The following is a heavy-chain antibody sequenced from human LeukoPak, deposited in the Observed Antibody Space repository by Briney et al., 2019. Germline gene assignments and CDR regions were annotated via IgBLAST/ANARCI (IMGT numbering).Heavy chain of an antibody. CDR2: IRYDGSNK. J-gene: IGHJ4*02. CDR1: GFTFSSYG. V-gene: IGHV3-30*02. CDR3: TSGVIGSAPCDF. Sequence: PGGSLRLSCAASGFTFSSYGMHWVRQAPGKWLEWVAFIRYDGSNKYYADSVKGRFTISRDNSKNTLYLQMNSLKTEDSAIYYCTSGVIGSAPCDFWGQGTLVTVSS. D-gene: IGHD2-15*01.